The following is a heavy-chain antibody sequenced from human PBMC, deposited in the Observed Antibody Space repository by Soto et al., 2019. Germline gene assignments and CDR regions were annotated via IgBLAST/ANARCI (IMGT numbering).Heavy chain of an antibody. V-gene: IGHV3-30*18. D-gene: IGHD3-10*01. CDR2: ISYDGSNK. CDR1: GFTFSSYG. CDR3: AKAALYGSGSYYKDNTYGMDV. Sequence: PGGSLRLSCAASGFTFSSYGMHWVRQAPGKGLEWVAVISYDGSNKYYADSVKGRFTISRDNSKNTLYLQMNSLRAEDTAVYYCAKAALYGSGSYYKDNTYGMDVWGQGTTVTVSS. J-gene: IGHJ6*02.